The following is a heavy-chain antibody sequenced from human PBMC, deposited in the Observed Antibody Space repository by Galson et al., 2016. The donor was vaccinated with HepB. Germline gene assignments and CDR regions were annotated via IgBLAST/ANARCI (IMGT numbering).Heavy chain of an antibody. V-gene: IGHV5-51*01. D-gene: IGHD3-10*01. CDR2: IYPGGSDT. CDR3: ARRSSDAFDI. J-gene: IGHJ3*02. CDR1: GYSFTSYW. Sequence: QSGAEVKKPGESLEISCKGSGYSFTSYWIAWVRQMPGKGLEWMGIIYPGGSDTRYSPSFQGQVTISVDKSISTAYLQWSSLKASDTAIYYCARRSSDAFDIWGQGTMVTVSS.